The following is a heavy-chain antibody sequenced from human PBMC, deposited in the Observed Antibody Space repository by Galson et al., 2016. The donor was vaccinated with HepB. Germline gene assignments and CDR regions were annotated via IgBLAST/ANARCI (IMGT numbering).Heavy chain of an antibody. CDR2: VSGSAESR. V-gene: IGHV3-23*01. Sequence: SLRLSCATSGFTFSSYAMSWVRQAPGKGLEWVAVVSGSAESRYYADSVKGRFIISRDNSKNTVYLQMNSLRVEDTAVYYCAKDPDIVVVPSAIDYWRQGSLVTAAS. CDR1: GFTFSSYA. J-gene: IGHJ4*02. D-gene: IGHD2-2*01. CDR3: AKDPDIVVVPSAIDY.